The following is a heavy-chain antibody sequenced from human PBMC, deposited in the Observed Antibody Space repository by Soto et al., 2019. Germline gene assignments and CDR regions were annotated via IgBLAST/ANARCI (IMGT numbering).Heavy chain of an antibody. Sequence: SETLSLTCTVSGGSVSSGSYYWSWIRQPPGKGLEWIGYIYYSGSTNYNPSLKSRVTISVDTSKNQFSLKLSSVTAADTAVYYCARDRGAPTFYYYGMDVWGQGTTVTVYS. V-gene: IGHV4-61*01. J-gene: IGHJ6*02. CDR3: ARDRGAPTFYYYGMDV. CDR2: IYYSGST. CDR1: GGSVSSGSYY.